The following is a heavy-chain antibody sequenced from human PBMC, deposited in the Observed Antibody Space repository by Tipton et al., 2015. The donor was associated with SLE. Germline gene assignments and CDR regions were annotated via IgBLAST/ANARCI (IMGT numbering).Heavy chain of an antibody. J-gene: IGHJ4*02. D-gene: IGHD5-24*01. Sequence: LRLSCTVSGGSISNHHWSWIRQSAGNRLEWVGYIHTSGSNNYNPSLNSRVTIYVDTSKNQFSLKLTSVTAADTAVYYCARGYIEMTTWGQGILVTVSS. CDR2: IHTSGSN. CDR1: GGSISNHH. CDR3: ARGYIEMTT. V-gene: IGHV4-4*08.